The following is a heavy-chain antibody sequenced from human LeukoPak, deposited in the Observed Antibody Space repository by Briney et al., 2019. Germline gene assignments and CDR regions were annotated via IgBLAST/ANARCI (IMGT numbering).Heavy chain of an antibody. CDR3: ARVVRHLHDLNY. CDR2: INPNRGCT. D-gene: IGHD3/OR15-3a*01. V-gene: IGHV1-2*02. CDR1: GYTFTGYY. Sequence: ASVKVSCKASGYTFTGYYMHWVRQAPGQGLEWMGWINPNRGCTNYAQKFQGRVTMTRDTSISKAYMELSRLRSDDTAVYYCARVVRHLHDLNYWGQGTLVTVSS. J-gene: IGHJ4*02.